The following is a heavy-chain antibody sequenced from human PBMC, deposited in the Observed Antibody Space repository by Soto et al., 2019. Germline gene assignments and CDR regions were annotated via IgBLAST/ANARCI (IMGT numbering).Heavy chain of an antibody. D-gene: IGHD1-26*01. CDR2: ISYDGSNK. CDR1: GFTFSSYG. CDR3: AKDSKWEPLDY. Sequence: QVQLVESGGGVDQPGRSLRLSCAASGFTFSSYGMHWVRQAPGKGLEWVAVISYDGSNKYYADSVKGRFTISRDNSKNTLYLQMNSLRAEDTAVDDCAKDSKWEPLDYWCQGTLVTVSS. J-gene: IGHJ4*02. V-gene: IGHV3-30*18.